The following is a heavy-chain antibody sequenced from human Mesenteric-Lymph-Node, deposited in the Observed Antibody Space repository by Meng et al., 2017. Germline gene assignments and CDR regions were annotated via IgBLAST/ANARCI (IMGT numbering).Heavy chain of an antibody. J-gene: IGHJ4*02. CDR3: ARDSPGGYGYFDS. Sequence: QVQLKESGPDLVKPSQTLSLTGTVSDGLTTIDDYYWSWIPQPPGKGLEWIGYIHYSGTTYYNPSLKSRIAISLDTSKNQFSLNLNSVTAADAAVYYCARDSPGGYGYFDSWGQGTLVTVSS. CDR1: DGLTTIDDYY. CDR2: IHYSGTT. D-gene: IGHD5-12*01. V-gene: IGHV4-30-4*01.